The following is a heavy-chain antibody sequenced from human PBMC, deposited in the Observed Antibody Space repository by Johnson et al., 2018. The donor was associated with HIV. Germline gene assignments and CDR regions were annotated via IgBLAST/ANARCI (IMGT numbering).Heavy chain of an antibody. Sequence: VQLVESGGGLVQPGGSLRLSCAASGFTFSSYWMSWVRQAPGKGLEWVANIKQDGSETYYVDSVKGRFTISRDNSKNTLYLQMNSLRVEDTAVYYCAREGAWEVRPGAFDIWGQGTMVTVSS. D-gene: IGHD1-26*01. J-gene: IGHJ3*02. V-gene: IGHV3-7*01. CDR1: GFTFSSYW. CDR3: AREGAWEVRPGAFDI. CDR2: IKQDGSET.